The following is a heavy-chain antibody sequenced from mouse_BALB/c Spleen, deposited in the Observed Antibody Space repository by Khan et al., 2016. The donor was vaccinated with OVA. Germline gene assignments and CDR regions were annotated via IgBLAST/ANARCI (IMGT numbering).Heavy chain of an antibody. J-gene: IGHJ2*01. Sequence: EVQLVESGPGLVKPSQSLTLTCTATGYSITSDYAWNWIRQLPGNKLEWMGFISYSGSTSYNPSLKSRISITRDTSKNQFFLQLNSVTTEDTATYYCARSIMANWGQGTTLTVSS. CDR2: ISYSGST. CDR3: ARSIMAN. CDR1: GYSITSDYA. V-gene: IGHV3-2*02.